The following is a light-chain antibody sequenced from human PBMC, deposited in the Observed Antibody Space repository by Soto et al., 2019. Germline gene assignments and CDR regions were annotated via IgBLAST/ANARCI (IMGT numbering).Light chain of an antibody. Sequence: DIQMTQSPSTLSASVGDRVAITCRASDNIVHWVAWYQQKPGKAPTLLIYKAANLADEVPSRFAGSGSGTDFTLTITRLQPDDFATYYCQHYNSFSRTFGQGTKVEV. CDR2: KAA. CDR3: QHYNSFSRT. CDR1: DNIVHW. J-gene: IGKJ1*01. V-gene: IGKV1-5*03.